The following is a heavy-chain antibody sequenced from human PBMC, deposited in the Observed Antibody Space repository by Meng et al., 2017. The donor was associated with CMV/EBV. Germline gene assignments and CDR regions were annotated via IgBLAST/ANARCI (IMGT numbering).Heavy chain of an antibody. CDR3: ARGAAQLDYYYYYGMDV. Sequence: GSLRLSCAASGFTFSSYSMNWVRQAPGKGLEWVSSISSSSSYIYYADSVKGRFTISRDNAKNSLYLQMNSLRAEDTAVYYCARGAAQLDYYYYYGMDVWGQGTTVTVSS. CDR2: ISSSSSYI. J-gene: IGHJ6*02. V-gene: IGHV3-21*01. CDR1: GFTFSSYS. D-gene: IGHD6-6*01.